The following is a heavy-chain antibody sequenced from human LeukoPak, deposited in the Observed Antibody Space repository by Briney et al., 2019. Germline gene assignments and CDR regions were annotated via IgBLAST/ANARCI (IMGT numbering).Heavy chain of an antibody. Sequence: ASVKVSCKSSGGTFSSYAIRWVRQAPGQGLEWMGRIIPIFGTANYSQKFQGRVTITTNESPSTAYMELSSLRSEDTAVYCCARGIVGATTGDAFDIWGQGKMVTVS. J-gene: IGHJ3*02. CDR2: IIPIFGTA. D-gene: IGHD1-26*01. V-gene: IGHV1-69*05. CDR1: GGTFSSYA. CDR3: ARGIVGATTGDAFDI.